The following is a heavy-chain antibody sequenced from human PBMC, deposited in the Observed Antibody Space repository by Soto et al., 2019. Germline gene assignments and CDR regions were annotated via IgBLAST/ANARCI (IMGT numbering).Heavy chain of an antibody. Sequence: EVQLVESGGGLVKPGGSLRLSCAASGFTFSSYSMNWVRQAPGKGLEWVSSISSSSSYIYYAYSVKGRFTISRDNAKNSLYLQMNSLRAEDTAVYYCARAPYSSSSLGWFDPWGQGTLVTVSS. CDR2: ISSSSSYI. D-gene: IGHD6-6*01. V-gene: IGHV3-21*01. J-gene: IGHJ5*02. CDR1: GFTFSSYS. CDR3: ARAPYSSSSLGWFDP.